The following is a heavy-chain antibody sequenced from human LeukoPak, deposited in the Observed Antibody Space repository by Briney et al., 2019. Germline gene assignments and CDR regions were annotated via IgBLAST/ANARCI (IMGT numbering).Heavy chain of an antibody. CDR3: AKDLGRYRNNYFDY. D-gene: IGHD1-26*01. CDR1: GFTFSSYG. CDR2: ISYDGSNK. V-gene: IGHV3-30*18. J-gene: IGHJ4*02. Sequence: GTPLRLSCAASGFTFSSYGMHWVRQAPGKGLEWVAVISYDGSNKYYADSVKGRFTISRDDSKNTLYLQMNGLRAEDTAVYYCAKDLGRYRNNYFDYWGQGTLVTVSS.